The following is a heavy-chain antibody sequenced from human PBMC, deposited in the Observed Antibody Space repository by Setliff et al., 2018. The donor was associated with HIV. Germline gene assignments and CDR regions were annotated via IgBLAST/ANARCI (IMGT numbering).Heavy chain of an antibody. Sequence: GGSLRLSCAASGFTFSTYSMNWVRQAPGKGLEWVSSISSSSSTIYNADSVKGRFTFSRDNAKNSLYLQMNSLRAEDTAVYYCVRALSGGYCSGGNCFPFDFWGQGTLVTVSS. CDR3: VRALSGGYCSGGNCFPFDF. CDR2: ISSSSSTI. D-gene: IGHD2-15*01. V-gene: IGHV3-48*04. J-gene: IGHJ4*02. CDR1: GFTFSTYS.